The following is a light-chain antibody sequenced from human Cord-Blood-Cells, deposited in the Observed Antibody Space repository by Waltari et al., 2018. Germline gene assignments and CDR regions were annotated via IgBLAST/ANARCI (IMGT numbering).Light chain of an antibody. CDR1: SSDVGGYNY. CDR3: SSYAGSNNFVV. Sequence: QSDLTQPPSASGSPGQSVTISCTGTSSDVGGYNYVYWYQQHPGKAPKLMIYEVSKRPSGVPDRFSGSKSCNTASLTVSGLQAEDEADYYCSSYAGSNNFVVFGGGTKLTVL. CDR2: EVS. J-gene: IGLJ2*01. V-gene: IGLV2-8*01.